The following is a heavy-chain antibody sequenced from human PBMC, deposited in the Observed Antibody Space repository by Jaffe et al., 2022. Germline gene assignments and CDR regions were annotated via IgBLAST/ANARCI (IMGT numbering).Heavy chain of an antibody. CDR1: GGSISSGSYY. Sequence: QVQLQESGPGLVKPSQTLSLTCTVSGGSISSGSYYWSWIRQPAGKGLEWIGRIYTSGSTNYNPSLKSRVTISVDTSKNQFSLKLSSVTAADTAVYYCVQSMVRGANNYYYYMDVWGKGTTVTVSS. D-gene: IGHD3-10*01. CDR3: VQSMVRGANNYYYYMDV. J-gene: IGHJ6*03. CDR2: IYTSGST. V-gene: IGHV4-61*02.